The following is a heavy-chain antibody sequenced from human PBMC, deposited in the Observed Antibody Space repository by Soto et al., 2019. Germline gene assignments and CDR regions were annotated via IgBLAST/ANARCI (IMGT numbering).Heavy chain of an antibody. J-gene: IGHJ3*02. V-gene: IGHV5-51*01. CDR1: GYSFTSYW. Sequence: GESLKISCKGSGYSFTSYWIGWVRQMPGKGLEWMGIIYPGDSDTRYSPSFQGQVTISADKSISTAYLQWSSLKASYTAMYYCERGVGAIIMIVVDTPRGLGAFDIGGQGTMVTVSS. CDR2: IYPGDSDT. CDR3: ERGVGAIIMIVVDTPRGLGAFDI. D-gene: IGHD3-22*01.